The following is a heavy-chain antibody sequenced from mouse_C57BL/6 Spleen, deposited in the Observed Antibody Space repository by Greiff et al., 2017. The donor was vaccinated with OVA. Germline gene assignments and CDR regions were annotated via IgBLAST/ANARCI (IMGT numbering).Heavy chain of an antibody. CDR2: IRSKSNNYAT. V-gene: IGHV10-1*01. J-gene: IGHJ1*03. D-gene: IGHD2-4*01. CDR3: VRQPMRMFYDYDWYFDV. Sequence: EVQLVESGGGLVQPKGSLKLSCAASGFSFNTYAMNWVRQAPGQGLEWVARIRSKSNNYATYYADSGKDRFTISRDDSESMLYLQMNNLKTEDTAMDYCVRQPMRMFYDYDWYFDVWGTGTTVTVSS. CDR1: GFSFNTYA.